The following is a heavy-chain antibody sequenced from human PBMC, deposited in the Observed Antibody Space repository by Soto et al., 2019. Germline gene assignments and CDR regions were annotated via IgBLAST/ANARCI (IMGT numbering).Heavy chain of an antibody. D-gene: IGHD2-21*01. J-gene: IGHJ2*01. Sequence: QVQLVQSGAEVKKPGASVKVSCKASGYTFTSYGISWVRQAPGQGLEWMGWISAYNGNTNYAQKLQGRVTMTTDTSTTTANTELRSRRSDDTAVYYGASDPVSLRWANYWYFDLWGRGTLVAVAA. CDR3: ASDPVSLRWANYWYFDL. V-gene: IGHV1-18*01. CDR2: ISAYNGNT. CDR1: GYTFTSYG.